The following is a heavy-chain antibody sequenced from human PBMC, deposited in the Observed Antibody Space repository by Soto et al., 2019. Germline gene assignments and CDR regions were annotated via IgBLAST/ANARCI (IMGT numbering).Heavy chain of an antibody. CDR2: IYYSGST. J-gene: IGHJ6*03. CDR1: GGSISSYY. CDR3: ARHLSFCSGGSCYPGSYYYYYMDV. V-gene: IGHV4-59*08. D-gene: IGHD2-15*01. Sequence: SETLSLTCTVSGGSISSYYWSWIRQPPGKGLEWIGYIYYSGSTNYNPSLKSRVTISVDTSKNQFSLKLSSVTAADTAVYYCARHLSFCSGGSCYPGSYYYYYMDVWGKGTTVTVSS.